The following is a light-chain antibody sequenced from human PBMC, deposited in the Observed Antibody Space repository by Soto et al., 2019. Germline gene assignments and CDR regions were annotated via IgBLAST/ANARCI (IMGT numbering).Light chain of an antibody. J-gene: IGKJ4*01. Sequence: DIQMTQSPSSLSASVGDRVTITCQASQDITMYLNWYQQKPGKAPKLLIYDASNLQTGVPSRFSGSGYGTDFTFTISSLQPEDIATYYCQQYDNLPLTFGGGTKVDNK. CDR2: DAS. V-gene: IGKV1-33*01. CDR3: QQYDNLPLT. CDR1: QDITMY.